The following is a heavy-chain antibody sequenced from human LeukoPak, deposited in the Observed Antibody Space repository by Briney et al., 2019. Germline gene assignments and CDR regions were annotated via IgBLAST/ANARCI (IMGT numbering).Heavy chain of an antibody. Sequence: GGSLRLSCVASGFAFTNYPMNWVRQAPGKGLEWVSSIGSSITYTYYADSVKGRFTISRDNTKNTMYLQMNSLRAEDTAVYYCARGSGYNFGYYFYYMDVWGKGTTVTISS. CDR2: IGSSITYT. D-gene: IGHD5-24*01. CDR1: GFAFTNYP. CDR3: ARGSGYNFGYYFYYMDV. V-gene: IGHV3-21*04. J-gene: IGHJ6*03.